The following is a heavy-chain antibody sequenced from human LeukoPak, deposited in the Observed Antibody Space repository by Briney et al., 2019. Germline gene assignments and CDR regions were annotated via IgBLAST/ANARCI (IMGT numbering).Heavy chain of an antibody. CDR3: ARGGFVIEGATSIDY. CDR1: GFTFSSYS. V-gene: IGHV3-64*01. Sequence: GGSLRLSCAASGFTFSSYSMNWVRQAPGKGLEYVSVISSNGGSTYFANCVKGRLTICRENSKNKLYLQMGSLRAEDMAVYYCARGGFVIEGATSIDYWGQGTLVTVSS. CDR2: ISSNGGST. D-gene: IGHD1-26*01. J-gene: IGHJ4*02.